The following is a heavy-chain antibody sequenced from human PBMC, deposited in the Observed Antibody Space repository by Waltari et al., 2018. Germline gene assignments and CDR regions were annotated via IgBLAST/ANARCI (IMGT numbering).Heavy chain of an antibody. V-gene: IGHV4-38-2*01. CDR1: GYSISSGYY. J-gene: IGHJ4*02. CDR2: IYHSGGT. Sequence: QVQLQESGPGLVKPSETLSLTCAVSGYSISSGYYWGWIRQPPGKGLEWIGSIYHSGGTYYNPSLKSRVTISVDTSKNQFSLKLSSVTAADTAVYYCARFSGSGYYGRGDWGQGTLVTVSS. CDR3: ARFSGSGYYGRGD. D-gene: IGHD3-22*01.